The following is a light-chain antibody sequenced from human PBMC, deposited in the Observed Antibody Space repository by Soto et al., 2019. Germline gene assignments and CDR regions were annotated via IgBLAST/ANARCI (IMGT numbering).Light chain of an antibody. CDR1: SSEVGSYNR. J-gene: IGLJ1*01. CDR2: EVS. CDR3: SSYTSTSTYV. Sequence: QSALTQPPSVSGSPGQSVTISCTGTSSEVGSYNRASWYQQPPGTAPKLMIYEVSNRPSGVPDRFSGSKSGNTASLTISGLQAEDEADYYCSSYTSTSTYVFGTGTKVTVL. V-gene: IGLV2-18*02.